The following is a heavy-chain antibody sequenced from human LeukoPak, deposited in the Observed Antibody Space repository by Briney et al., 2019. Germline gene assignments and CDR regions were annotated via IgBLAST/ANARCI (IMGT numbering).Heavy chain of an antibody. V-gene: IGHV1-46*01. CDR1: GYTFTSYY. CDR3: ARDAWITMVRGVIIGSSSYYYYYMDV. D-gene: IGHD3-10*01. Sequence: GASVRVSFKASGYTFTSYYMHWVRQAPGQGLEWMGIINPSGGSTSYAQKFQGRVTMTRDMSTSTVYMELSSLRSEDTAVYYCARDAWITMVRGVIIGSSSYYYYYMDVWGKGTTVTVSS. J-gene: IGHJ6*03. CDR2: INPSGGST.